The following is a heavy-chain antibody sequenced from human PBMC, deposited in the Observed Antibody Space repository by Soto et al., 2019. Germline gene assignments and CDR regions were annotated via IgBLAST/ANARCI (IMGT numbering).Heavy chain of an antibody. J-gene: IGHJ6*02. CDR2: INPNSGGT. CDR3: ASSTYYYYYGMDV. V-gene: IGHV1-2*02. CDR1: GYTFTDYY. Sequence: QVQLVQSGAEVKKPGASVKVSCKASGYTFTDYYMHWVRQAPGQGLEWLGWINPNSGGTNYAQKFQGRVTITRDTSASTAYMELSSLRSEDTAVYYCASSTYYYYYGMDVWGQGTTVTVSS.